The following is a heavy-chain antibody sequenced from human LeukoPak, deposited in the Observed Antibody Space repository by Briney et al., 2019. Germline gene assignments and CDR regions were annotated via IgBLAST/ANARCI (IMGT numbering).Heavy chain of an antibody. V-gene: IGHV7-4-1*02. D-gene: IGHD1-26*01. CDR3: ARDPSTQDKWELPGWAFDI. CDR1: GYTFTSYA. Sequence: ASVTVSFKASGYTFTSYAMNWVRQAPGQGLEWMGWINTNTGNPTYAQGFTGRFVFSLDTSVSTAYLQISSLKAEDTAVYYCARDPSTQDKWELPGWAFDIWGQGTMVTVSS. CDR2: INTNTGNP. J-gene: IGHJ3*02.